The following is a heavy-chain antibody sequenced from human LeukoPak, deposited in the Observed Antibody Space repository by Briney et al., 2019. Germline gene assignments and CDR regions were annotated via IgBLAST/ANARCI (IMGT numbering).Heavy chain of an antibody. CDR1: GFTFSNYA. J-gene: IGHJ4*02. CDR2: ISGSDGST. CDR3: AKGRGYCTGGSCYSDY. Sequence: GGSLRLSCTASGFTFSNYAMSWVRQAPGKGLEWVSTISGSDGSTYYSDSVKGRFTISRDNSKNTLYLQMNSLRVEDTAIYYCAKGRGYCTGGSCYSDYWGQGTLVTVSS. D-gene: IGHD2-15*01. V-gene: IGHV3-23*01.